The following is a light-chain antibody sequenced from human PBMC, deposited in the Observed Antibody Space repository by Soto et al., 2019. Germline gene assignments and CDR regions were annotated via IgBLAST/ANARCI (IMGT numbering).Light chain of an antibody. CDR2: AAS. J-gene: IGKJ2*02. V-gene: IGKV1-9*01. CDR3: QPLNSYLPCT. Sequence: IQLTQFPSSLSASVGDTVTITCRASQGISSYLAWYQQKPGKAPELLIYAASTLQTGVPSRFSGSGSGTDFTLTISSLQPEDFATYYCQPLNSYLPCTFGQGTKLEIK. CDR1: QGISSY.